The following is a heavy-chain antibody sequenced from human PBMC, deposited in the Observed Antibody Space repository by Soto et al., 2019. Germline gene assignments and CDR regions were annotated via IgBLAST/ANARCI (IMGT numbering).Heavy chain of an antibody. J-gene: IGHJ5*02. CDR2: ISYDGSDK. D-gene: IGHD3-22*01. CDR3: AKDFTMTVVVPLFEP. Sequence: GGSLRLSCAASGFTFSTYGMHWVRQAPGKGLEWVAVISYDGSDKYYVDSVKGRFTVSRDNSKNTFYLQMNSLRTEDTAVYYCAKDFTMTVVVPLFEPWGQGTRVTVSS. V-gene: IGHV3-30*18. CDR1: GFTFSTYG.